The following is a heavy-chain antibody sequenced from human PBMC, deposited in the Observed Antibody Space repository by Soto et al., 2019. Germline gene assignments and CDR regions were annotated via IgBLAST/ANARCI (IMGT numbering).Heavy chain of an antibody. CDR2: ISGSGGST. CDR1: GFTFSSYA. Sequence: GGSLRLSCAASGFTFSSYAMSWVRQAPGKGLEWVSAISGSGGSTYYADSVKGRFTISRDNSKNTLYLQMNSLRAEDTAVYYCAKDVPRSIAVAGTGAFDIWGQGTMVTVSS. CDR3: AKDVPRSIAVAGTGAFDI. D-gene: IGHD6-19*01. J-gene: IGHJ3*02. V-gene: IGHV3-23*01.